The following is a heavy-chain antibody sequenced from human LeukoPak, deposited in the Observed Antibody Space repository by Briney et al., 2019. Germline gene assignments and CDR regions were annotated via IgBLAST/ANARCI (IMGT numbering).Heavy chain of an antibody. V-gene: IGHV4-39*07. CDR2: IYYSGDT. D-gene: IGHD6-19*01. Sequence: SETLSLTCTVSGGSISISTYYWGRIRQPPGKGLEWIGNIYYSGDTYYNPSLQSRVTLSIDTSKNQFSLKMTSVTAADTAMYYCARIVAGRFDPWGQGTLVTVSS. CDR3: ARIVAGRFDP. J-gene: IGHJ5*02. CDR1: GGSISISTYY.